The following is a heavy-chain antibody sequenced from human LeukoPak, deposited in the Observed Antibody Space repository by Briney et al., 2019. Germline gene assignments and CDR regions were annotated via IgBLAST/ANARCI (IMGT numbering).Heavy chain of an antibody. V-gene: IGHV4-59*01. D-gene: IGHD2-8*01. CDR3: ATGYCTNGVCDHNWFDP. CDR1: GDSISSYY. J-gene: IGHJ5*02. Sequence: PSETLSLTCTVSGDSISSYYWSWIRQPPGKGLEWIGYIYYSGSTNYNPSLKSRVTISVDTSKNQFSLKLSSVTAADTAVYYCATGYCTNGVCDHNWFDPWGQGTLVTVSS. CDR2: IYYSGST.